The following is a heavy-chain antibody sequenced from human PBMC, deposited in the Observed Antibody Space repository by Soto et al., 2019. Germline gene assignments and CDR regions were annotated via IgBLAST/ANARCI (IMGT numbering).Heavy chain of an antibody. CDR2: ITTSGTTI. CDR3: ARHHRYGGNAFDI. D-gene: IGHD3-16*01. CDR1: GFTLSDYY. Sequence: QVQLVESGGDLVKPGGSLRLSCAASGFTLSDYYMSWIRQAPGKGLEWVSYITTSGTTIFYADSVKGRFTISRDNAKNSLSLQMNSLRAEDTDVYYCARHHRYGGNAFDIWGQGTTVTVSS. J-gene: IGHJ3*02. V-gene: IGHV3-11*01.